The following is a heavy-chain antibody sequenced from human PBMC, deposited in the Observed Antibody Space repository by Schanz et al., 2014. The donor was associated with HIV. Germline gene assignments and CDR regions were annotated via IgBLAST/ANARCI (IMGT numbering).Heavy chain of an antibody. V-gene: IGHV3-30-3*01. CDR1: GFTFSSYA. CDR2: ISYDGSNK. Sequence: VQLVESGGGVVQPGRSLRLSCEASGFTFSSYAMHWVRQAPGRGLEWVAAISYDGSNKYYAASVKGRFTISRDNSRKTLYLQMNSLRVEDTAVYYCANTEFPYSSSSDYYYGMDVWGQGTTVTVSS. CDR3: ANTEFPYSSSSDYYYGMDV. D-gene: IGHD6-6*01. J-gene: IGHJ6*02.